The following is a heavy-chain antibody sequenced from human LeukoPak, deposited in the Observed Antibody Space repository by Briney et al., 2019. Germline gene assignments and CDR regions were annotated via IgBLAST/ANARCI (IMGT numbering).Heavy chain of an antibody. V-gene: IGHV4-61*02. CDR1: GVSISSSNSY. CDR2: IYSSGST. CDR3: ARGGDYGSGSYLVVDP. J-gene: IGHJ5*02. D-gene: IGHD3-10*01. Sequence: SETLSLTCTVSGVSISSSNSYWRWIRQPAGKGVEWIARIYSSGSTNYKSSLKSRIRMSVNTSKNQFSLRLSSVTAADTAVYYCARGGDYGSGSYLVVDPWGQGTLVTVSS.